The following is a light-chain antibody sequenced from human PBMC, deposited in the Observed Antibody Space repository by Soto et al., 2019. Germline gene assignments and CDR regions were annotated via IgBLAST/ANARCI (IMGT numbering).Light chain of an antibody. J-gene: IGLJ3*02. CDR3: EAWDDSLRGWV. CDR2: KNN. Sequence: VLTRPPSASGTPGQRVTISCSGSFSKIGSNYVYWYQQFPGTAPKLLIYKNNQRPSGVPDRFSGSKSDTSASLAISGLRSDDEAQYYCEAWDDSLRGWVFGGGTKVTVL. V-gene: IGLV1-47*01. CDR1: FSKIGSNY.